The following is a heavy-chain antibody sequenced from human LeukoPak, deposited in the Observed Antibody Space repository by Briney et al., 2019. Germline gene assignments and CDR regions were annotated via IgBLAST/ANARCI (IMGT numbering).Heavy chain of an antibody. CDR2: IYYSGST. CDR1: GGSISSYY. D-gene: IGHD1-26*01. V-gene: IGHV4-59*01. J-gene: IGHJ4*02. CDR3: ARDGEGATFDY. Sequence: SETLSLTCTVSGGSISSYYWSWIRQPPGKGLEWIGYIYYSGSTNYNPSLKSRVTISVDASKNQFSLKLSSVTAADTAVYYCARDGEGATFDYWGQGTLVTVSS.